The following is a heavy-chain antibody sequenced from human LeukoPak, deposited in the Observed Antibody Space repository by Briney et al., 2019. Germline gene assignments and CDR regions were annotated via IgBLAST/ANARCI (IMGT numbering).Heavy chain of an antibody. J-gene: IGHJ4*02. D-gene: IGHD6-6*01. V-gene: IGHV3-23*01. CDR3: AKRSSIAAPHIDY. Sequence: GGSLRLSCAASGFTFSTYAMTWVRQAPGKGLEWVSGISGSGDRIYYAESVKGRFTISRDNAKDTLYLQMNSLRAEDTAVYYCAKRSSIAAPHIDYWGQGTLVTVSS. CDR1: GFTFSTYA. CDR2: ISGSGDRI.